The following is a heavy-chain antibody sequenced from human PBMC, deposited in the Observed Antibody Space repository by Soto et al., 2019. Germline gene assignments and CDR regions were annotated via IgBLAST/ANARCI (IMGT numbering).Heavy chain of an antibody. J-gene: IGHJ4*02. CDR2: ISPSGTT. V-gene: IGHV4-34*01. CDR1: GGSFSYYY. Sequence: ETLSLTCAVYGGSFSYYYWSWIRQSPGKGLEWIGEISPSGTTKYNPSLKSRVIISMHTSTNQFSLYLSSVTAADTAVYYCTRGRLYYDSGTYENWGQGTLVTVSS. CDR3: TRGRLYYDSGTYEN. D-gene: IGHD3-10*01.